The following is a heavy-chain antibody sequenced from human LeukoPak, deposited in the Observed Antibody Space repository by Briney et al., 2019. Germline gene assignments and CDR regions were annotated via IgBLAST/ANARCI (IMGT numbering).Heavy chain of an antibody. V-gene: IGHV3-11*04. CDR1: GFTFSDYY. J-gene: IGHJ4*02. D-gene: IGHD3-16*02. Sequence: GGSLRLSCAASGFTFSDYYMSWIRQAPGKGLEWVSYISSSGSTIYYADSVKGRFTISRDNAKNSLYLQMNSLRAEDTAVYYCAGYVWGSYRYAHFLDYWGQGTLVTVSS. CDR3: AGYVWGSYRYAHFLDY. CDR2: ISSSGSTI.